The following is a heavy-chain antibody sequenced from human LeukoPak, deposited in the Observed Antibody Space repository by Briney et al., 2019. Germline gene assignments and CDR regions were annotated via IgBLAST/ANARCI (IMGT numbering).Heavy chain of an antibody. CDR3: ARSVPSLDYLFDS. Sequence: SETLSLTCTVSGGSISGYYWTWIRQLPGKGLEWIGYIYNSGITNYNPSLKSRVTVSVDTSKNQFSLRLTSVTAANTAVYYCARSVPSLDYLFDSWGHGTLVTVSS. J-gene: IGHJ5*01. V-gene: IGHV4-59*08. D-gene: IGHD4-11*01. CDR1: GGSISGYY. CDR2: IYNSGIT.